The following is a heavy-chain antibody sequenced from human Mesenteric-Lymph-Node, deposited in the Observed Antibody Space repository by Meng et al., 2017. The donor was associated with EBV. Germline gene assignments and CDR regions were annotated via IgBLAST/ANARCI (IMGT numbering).Heavy chain of an antibody. Sequence: VQQKEWGAGLLNPSENLSLTCAVYGGSLSGYYWRWLRQTPGKGLEWIGEINHSGSTNYNPSLKSRVTISVDTSKNQFSLKLSSVTAADTAVYYCARGEKGPLDYWGQGTLVTVSS. CDR1: GGSLSGYY. V-gene: IGHV4-34*01. CDR2: INHSGST. CDR3: ARGEKGPLDY. J-gene: IGHJ4*02.